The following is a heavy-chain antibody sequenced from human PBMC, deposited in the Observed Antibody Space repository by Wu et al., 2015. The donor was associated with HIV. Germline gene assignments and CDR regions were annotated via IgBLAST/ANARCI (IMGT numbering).Heavy chain of an antibody. CDR1: GYTFTSYY. CDR2: INPSGGST. J-gene: IGHJ4*02. Sequence: QVQLVQSGAEVKKPGASVKVSCKASGYTFTSYYMHWVRQAPGQGLEWMGIINPSGGSTSYAQKFQGRVTVTRDTSTSTVYMELSSLRSEDTAVYYCARGTGYCGGDCYVVLGYWGQGTLVTVSS. D-gene: IGHD2-21*02. CDR3: ARGTGYCGGDCYVVLGY. V-gene: IGHV1-46*01.